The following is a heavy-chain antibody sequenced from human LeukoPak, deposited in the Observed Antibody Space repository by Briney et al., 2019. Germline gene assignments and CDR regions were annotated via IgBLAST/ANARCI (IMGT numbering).Heavy chain of an antibody. D-gene: IGHD6-13*01. Sequence: PGGSLRLSCAASGFTFSSYDIHWVRQATGKGLEWVSGIGTAGEIYYPGSVKGRFTISRENAKNSLYLQMNSLRAGDTAVYYCARAAYSSTWYSRYFDLWDRGTLVTVSS. V-gene: IGHV3-13*01. CDR1: GFTFSSYD. CDR3: ARAAYSSTWYSRYFDL. J-gene: IGHJ2*01. CDR2: IGTAGEI.